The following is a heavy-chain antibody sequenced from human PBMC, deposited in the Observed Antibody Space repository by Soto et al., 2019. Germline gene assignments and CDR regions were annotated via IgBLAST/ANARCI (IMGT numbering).Heavy chain of an antibody. CDR1: GGTFSSYA. CDR3: ARDSTVATHAFDI. V-gene: IGHV1-69*12. CDR2: IIPIFGTS. D-gene: IGHD4-4*01. Sequence: QVQLAQSGAEVKTPGSSVKVSCKASGGTFSSYAISWVRQAPGQGLEWMGGIIPIFGTSNYAQMFQGRVTISADDATNSAYMELSSLAYDDTPMYYCARDSTVATHAFDIWGQGTMVTVSS. J-gene: IGHJ3*02.